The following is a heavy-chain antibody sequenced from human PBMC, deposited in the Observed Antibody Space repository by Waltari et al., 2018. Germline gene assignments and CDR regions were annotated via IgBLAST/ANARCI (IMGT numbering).Heavy chain of an antibody. CDR1: GDSISGSNYY. Sequence: QLQLQESGPGLVKPSETLSLTCTVSGDSISGSNYYWGWIRQPPGQGLEWIGSISYSGTTYCNPSLKSRVTMSVDTSKNQFSLNLSSVTAADTDVFYCVRPGSSVGWYYFDYWGQGTLVTVSS. CDR2: ISYSGTT. D-gene: IGHD6-19*01. J-gene: IGHJ4*02. CDR3: VRPGSSVGWYYFDY. V-gene: IGHV4-39*01.